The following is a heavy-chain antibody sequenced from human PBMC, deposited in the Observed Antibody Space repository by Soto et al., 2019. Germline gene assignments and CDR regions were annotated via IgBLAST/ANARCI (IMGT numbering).Heavy chain of an antibody. CDR2: IIPIFGTA. V-gene: IGHV1-69*06. Sequence: QVQLVQSGAEVKKPGSSMKVSCQASGGTFTYSAINWVRQTPGQGLEWMGGIIPIFGTANYAQKFQVRVTIFADKAKSAAYMEMSSLRYEDTAVYYCALDNGYYAESTDDAGDASDVCGQGTMVTVTS. D-gene: IGHD3-22*01. CDR1: GGTFTYSA. J-gene: IGHJ3*01. CDR3: ALDNGYYAESTDDAGDASDV.